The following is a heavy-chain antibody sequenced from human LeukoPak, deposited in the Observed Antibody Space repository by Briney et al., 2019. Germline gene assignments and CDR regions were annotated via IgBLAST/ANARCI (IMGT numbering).Heavy chain of an antibody. Sequence: PSETLSLTCTVSGGSMSYIFWNWVRQPAGKGLEWIGRIYTNENTNYNPSLKSRVTMSVDTSNNQFSLKLNSVTAADTAMYYCARRRGKFWSDKEYYFDYWGQGTLVTVSS. J-gene: IGHJ4*02. CDR2: IYTNENT. V-gene: IGHV4-4*07. CDR3: ARRRGKFWSDKEYYFDY. CDR1: GGSMSYIF. D-gene: IGHD3-3*01.